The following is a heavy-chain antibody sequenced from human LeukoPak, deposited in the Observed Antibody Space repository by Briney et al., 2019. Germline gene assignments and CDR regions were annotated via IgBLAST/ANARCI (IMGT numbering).Heavy chain of an antibody. V-gene: IGHV4-4*07. J-gene: IGHJ4*02. Sequence: SETLSLTCTVSGGSISSYYWSWIRQPAGKGLEWIGRMYITGNTNYNPSLKSRVTMSLDTSKNHFSLKLSSVTAADTAVYYCARAPRDSSSSNYMRRFDYWGQGTLVTVSS. CDR2: MYITGNT. CDR1: GGSISSYY. CDR3: ARAPRDSSSSNYMRRFDY. D-gene: IGHD3-22*01.